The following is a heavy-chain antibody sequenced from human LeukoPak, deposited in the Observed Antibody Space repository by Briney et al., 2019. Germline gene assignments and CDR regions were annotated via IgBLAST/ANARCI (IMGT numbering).Heavy chain of an antibody. Sequence: GGSLRLSCAASGFTFSSYAMSWVRQAPGKGLEWVTLISFDGIDKYYADSVKGRFTISRDNAKNTLYLQMDSLRADDTAVYYCVRGPTYFDSWGQGTLVTVSS. CDR1: GFTFSSYA. J-gene: IGHJ4*02. V-gene: IGHV3-30-3*01. CDR3: VRGPTYFDS. CDR2: ISFDGIDK.